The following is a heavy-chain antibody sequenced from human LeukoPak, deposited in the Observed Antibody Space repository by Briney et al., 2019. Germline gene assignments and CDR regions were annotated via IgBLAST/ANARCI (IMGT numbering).Heavy chain of an antibody. CDR2: INHSGST. CDR1: GGSFSGYY. D-gene: IGHD3-3*01. Sequence: TSSETLSLTCAVYGGSFSGYYWSWIRQPPGKGLEWIGEINHSGSTNYNPSLKSRVTISVDTSKNQFSLKLSSVTAADTAVYYCARGTSGAWGQGTLVTV. CDR3: ARGTSGA. J-gene: IGHJ5*02. V-gene: IGHV4-34*01.